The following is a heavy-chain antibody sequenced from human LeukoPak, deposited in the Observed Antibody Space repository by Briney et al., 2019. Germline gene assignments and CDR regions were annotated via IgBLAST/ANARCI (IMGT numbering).Heavy chain of an antibody. V-gene: IGHV1-2*02. CDR1: GYTFTGYY. D-gene: IGHD3-22*01. CDR3: ASLYDSSDHFDY. CDR2: INPNSGGT. Sequence: ASVKVSCKASGYTFTGYYMHWVRPAPGQGLEWMGWINPNSGGTNYEQKFQGRVTMTRDTSISTAYMELSRLRSDDTAVYYCASLYDSSDHFDYWGQGTLVTVSS. J-gene: IGHJ4*02.